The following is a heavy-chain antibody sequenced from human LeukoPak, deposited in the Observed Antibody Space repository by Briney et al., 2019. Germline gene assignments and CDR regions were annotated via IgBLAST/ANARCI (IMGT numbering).Heavy chain of an antibody. CDR2: IRKKVNSYTT. D-gene: IGHD1-26*01. CDR3: VRVQTSGNYYYFDY. Sequence: GGSLRLSCAASGFTFSDHYMDWVRQAPGKGLEWVGRIRKKVNSYTTEYAASVKGRFTISRDDSKNSLYLQVNSLKTEDTAVYYCVRVQTSGNYYYFDYWGQGTLVTVSS. J-gene: IGHJ4*02. CDR1: GFTFSDHY. V-gene: IGHV3-72*01.